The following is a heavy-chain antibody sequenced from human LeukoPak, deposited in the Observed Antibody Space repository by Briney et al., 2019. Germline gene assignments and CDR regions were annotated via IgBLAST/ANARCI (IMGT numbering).Heavy chain of an antibody. CDR3: ARDRYDILTGYGSHWFDP. D-gene: IGHD3-9*01. CDR2: IYYSGST. J-gene: IGHJ5*02. Sequence: SETLSLTCTVSGYSISSGYYWGWIRQPPGKGLEGIGSIYYSGSTYYNPSLKSRVTISVDTSKNQFSLKLSSVTAADTAVYYCARDRYDILTGYGSHWFDPWGQGTLVTVSS. V-gene: IGHV4-38-2*02. CDR1: GYSISSGYY.